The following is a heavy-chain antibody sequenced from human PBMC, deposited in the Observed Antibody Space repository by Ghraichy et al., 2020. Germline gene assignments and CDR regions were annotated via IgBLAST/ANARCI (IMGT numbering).Heavy chain of an antibody. D-gene: IGHD3-22*01. CDR2: ISSNINYI. J-gene: IGHJ4*02. CDR1: GFTFSSYS. CDR3: ARGGSSGIFDY. Sequence: GGSLRLSCAASGFTFSSYSMNWVRQAPGKGLEWVSSISSNINYIYYADSVKGRFTISRDNAKNSLYLQMNSLRAEDTAVYYCARGGSSGIFDYWGQGTLVTGSS. V-gene: IGHV3-21*01.